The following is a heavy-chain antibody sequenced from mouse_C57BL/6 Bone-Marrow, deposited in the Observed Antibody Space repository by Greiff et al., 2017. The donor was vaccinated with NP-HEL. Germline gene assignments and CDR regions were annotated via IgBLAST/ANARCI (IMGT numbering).Heavy chain of an antibody. Sequence: EVQLQQSGPGLAKPSQTLSLTCSVTGYSITSDYWNWIRKFPGNKLEYMGYISYSGSTYYNPSLKSRISITRDTSKNQYYLQLNSVTTEDTATYYCARYRNYSNHEGYAMDYWGQGTSVTVSS. J-gene: IGHJ4*01. V-gene: IGHV3-8*01. CDR1: GYSITSDY. D-gene: IGHD2-5*01. CDR3: ARYRNYSNHEGYAMDY. CDR2: ISYSGST.